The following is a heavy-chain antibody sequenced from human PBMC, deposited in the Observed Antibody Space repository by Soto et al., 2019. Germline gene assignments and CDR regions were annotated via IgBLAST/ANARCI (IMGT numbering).Heavy chain of an antibody. V-gene: IGHV3-30*18. D-gene: IGHD6-19*01. CDR2: VSHDGRNT. J-gene: IGHJ4*02. CDR3: AKGGRQWLVTSDFDY. Sequence: PGGSLRLSCAASGFTFSDYAMHWVRQAPGKGLEWVAVVSHDGRNTHYADSVKGRFTISRDSSKNTVSLEMTSLKAEDTAVYYCAKGGRQWLVTSDFDYWGQGTLVTVSS. CDR1: GFTFSDYA.